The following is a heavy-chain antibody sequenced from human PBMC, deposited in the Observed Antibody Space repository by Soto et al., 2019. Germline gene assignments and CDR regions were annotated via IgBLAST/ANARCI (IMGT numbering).Heavy chain of an antibody. CDR1: GGSMSDTSYF. Sequence: KPSETLSLTCSVSGGSMSDTSYFWGWIRQPPGKGLEWIGYVSDSGNTFYNPSLKNRVTISVDTSKNQFSLKVTSVTAADTAVYYCARHVPRYSVYEACEAADYWGQGTLVTVSS. V-gene: IGHV4-39*01. J-gene: IGHJ4*02. D-gene: IGHD5-12*01. CDR2: VSDSGNT. CDR3: ARHVPRYSVYEACEAADY.